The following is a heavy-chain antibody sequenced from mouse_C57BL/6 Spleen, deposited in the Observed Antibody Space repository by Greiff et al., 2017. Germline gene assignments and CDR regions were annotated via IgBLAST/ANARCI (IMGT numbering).Heavy chain of an antibody. CDR3: ARSDGYPYAMDY. CDR2: IYPGDGDT. Sequence: QVQLQQSGPELVKPGASVKISCKASGYAFSSSWMNWVKQRPGKGLEWIGRIYPGDGDTNYNEKFKGKATLTADKSSSTAYMQLSSLTSEDSAVYFCARSDGYPYAMDYWGQGTSVTVSS. V-gene: IGHV1-82*01. D-gene: IGHD2-3*01. CDR1: GYAFSSSW. J-gene: IGHJ4*01.